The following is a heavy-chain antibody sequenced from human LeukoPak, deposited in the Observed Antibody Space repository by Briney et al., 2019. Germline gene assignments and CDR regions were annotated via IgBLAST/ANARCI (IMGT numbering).Heavy chain of an antibody. Sequence: SETLSLTCTVSGYSISSSSYYWGWIRQPPGKGLEWIGEINHSGSTNYNPSLKSRVTISVDTSKNQFSLKLSSVTAADTAVYYCARDRTGGWGQGTLVTVSS. CDR3: ARDRTGG. CDR2: INHSGST. D-gene: IGHD1-26*01. J-gene: IGHJ4*02. V-gene: IGHV4-39*07. CDR1: GYSISSSSYY.